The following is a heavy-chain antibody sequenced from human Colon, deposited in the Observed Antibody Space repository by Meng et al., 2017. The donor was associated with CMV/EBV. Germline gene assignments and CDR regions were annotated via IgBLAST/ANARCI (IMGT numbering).Heavy chain of an antibody. Sequence: GESLKISCAASGFTFSGSAVHWVRQASGKGLEWVGRIRDKANNFATAYAAPVKGRFTTSRDDSKNTAYLQMNSLKSEDTAVYYCVSTRDGYTYFDSWGQGTLVTVSS. CDR1: GFTFSGSA. CDR2: IRDKANNFAT. J-gene: IGHJ4*02. V-gene: IGHV3-73*01. CDR3: VSTRDGYTYFDS. D-gene: IGHD5-24*01.